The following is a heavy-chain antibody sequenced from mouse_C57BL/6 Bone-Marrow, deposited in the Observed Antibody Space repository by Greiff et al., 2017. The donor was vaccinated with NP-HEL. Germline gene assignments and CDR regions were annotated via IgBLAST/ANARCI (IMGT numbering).Heavy chain of an antibody. V-gene: IGHV1-69*01. CDR1: GYTLTSYW. D-gene: IGHD2-3*01. CDR3: ARGWLLMAY. Sequence: QVQLQQPGAELVMPGASVKLSCKASGYTLTSYWMHWVKQRPGQGLEWIGEIDPSDSYTNYNQKFKGKSTLTVDKSSSTAYMQLSSLTSEDSAVYYCARGWLLMAYWGQGTLVTVSA. CDR2: IDPSDSYT. J-gene: IGHJ3*01.